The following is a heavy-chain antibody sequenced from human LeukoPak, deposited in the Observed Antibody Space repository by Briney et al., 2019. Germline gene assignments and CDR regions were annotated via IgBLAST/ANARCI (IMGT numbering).Heavy chain of an antibody. Sequence: PSQTLSLTCTVSGGSTNNYYCSWIRHPPRKWLEWIGEINHIRNTNYNPSLKSQVTISGDPSKNQFSLKLSAVTPADPAVFYGGRTSYSSSWYAFDIWGQGTMDIVSS. CDR1: GGSTNNYY. J-gene: IGHJ3*02. CDR3: GRTSYSSSWYAFDI. D-gene: IGHD6-13*01. V-gene: IGHV4-34*01. CDR2: INHIRNT.